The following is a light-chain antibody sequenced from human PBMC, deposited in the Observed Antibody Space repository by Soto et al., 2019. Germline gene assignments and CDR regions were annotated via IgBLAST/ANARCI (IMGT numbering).Light chain of an antibody. Sequence: DIQMTQSPSTLSASVGDRVTITCRASQSISSWLAWYQQKPGKAPKLLIYKASSLESGVPSRFSGSGSGTEFTLTISSLQPDDFATYYCHQYYSYVYTFGQGTKVDIK. CDR2: KAS. J-gene: IGKJ2*01. CDR3: HQYYSYVYT. V-gene: IGKV1-5*03. CDR1: QSISSW.